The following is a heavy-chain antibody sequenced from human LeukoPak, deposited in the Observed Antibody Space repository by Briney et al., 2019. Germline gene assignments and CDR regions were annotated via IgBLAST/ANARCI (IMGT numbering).Heavy chain of an antibody. CDR1: GYSFTSYW. Sequence: GESLRISCKGSGYSFTSYWISWVRQMPGKGLEWMGRIDPSDSYTNYSPPFQGHVTISADKSISTAYLQWSSLKASDTAMYYCACHCSSTSCYPHTPSWGQGTLVTVSS. V-gene: IGHV5-10-1*01. CDR3: ACHCSSTSCYPHTPS. J-gene: IGHJ5*02. D-gene: IGHD2-2*01. CDR2: IDPSDSYT.